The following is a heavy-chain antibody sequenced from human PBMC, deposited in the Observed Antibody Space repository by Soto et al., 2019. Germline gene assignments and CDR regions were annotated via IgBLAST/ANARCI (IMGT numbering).Heavy chain of an antibody. V-gene: IGHV4-59*08. CDR3: ARHTYYYDKRLCWFDP. J-gene: IGHJ5*02. CDR1: GGSISSYY. CDR2: IYYSGST. D-gene: IGHD3-22*01. Sequence: PSETLSLTCTVSGGSISSYYWSWIRQPPGKGLEWIGYIYYSGSTNYNPSLKSRVTISVDTSKNQFSLKLSSVTAADTAVYYCARHTYYYDKRLCWFDPWGQGTPVTVSS.